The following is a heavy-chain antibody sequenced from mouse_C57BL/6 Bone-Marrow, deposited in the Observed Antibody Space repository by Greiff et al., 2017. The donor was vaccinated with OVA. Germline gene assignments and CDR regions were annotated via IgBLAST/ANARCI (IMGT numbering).Heavy chain of an antibody. J-gene: IGHJ4*01. V-gene: IGHV1-82*01. D-gene: IGHD1-1*01. Sequence: VQLQESGPELVKPGASVKISCKASGYAFSSSWMNWVKQRPGKGLEWIGRIYPGDGDTNYNGKFKGKATLTADKSSSTAYMQLSSLTSVDSAVYFCASITTVVSTNAMDDWGQGTSVTVSS. CDR1: GYAFSSSW. CDR2: IYPGDGDT. CDR3: ASITTVVSTNAMDD.